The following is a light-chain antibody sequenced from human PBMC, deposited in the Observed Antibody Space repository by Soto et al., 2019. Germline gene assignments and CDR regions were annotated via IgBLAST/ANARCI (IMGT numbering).Light chain of an antibody. J-gene: IGLJ2*01. CDR2: GNT. CDR1: SSNIGAGYD. CDR3: QSYDSSLTVV. V-gene: IGLV1-40*01. Sequence: QSVLTQPPSVSGAPGQSGTISCTGSSSNIGAGYDVHWYQQFPGTTPKFLIYGNTNRPSGVPDRFSASKSGTSASLDITGLQAEDEAEYFRQSYDSSLTVVFGGGTKLTVL.